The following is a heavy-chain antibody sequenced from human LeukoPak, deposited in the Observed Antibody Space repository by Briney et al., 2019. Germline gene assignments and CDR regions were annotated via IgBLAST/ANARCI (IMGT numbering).Heavy chain of an antibody. CDR1: GFTSSSYS. CDR2: ISSSSSTI. Sequence: PGGSLRLSCAASGFTSSSYSMNWVRQAPGKGLEWVSYISSSSSTIYYADSVKGRFTISRDNAKNSLYLQMNSLRAEDTAVYYCARVGLYIVVVPAASDAFDIWGQGTMVTVSS. V-gene: IGHV3-48*01. J-gene: IGHJ3*02. CDR3: ARVGLYIVVVPAASDAFDI. D-gene: IGHD2-2*01.